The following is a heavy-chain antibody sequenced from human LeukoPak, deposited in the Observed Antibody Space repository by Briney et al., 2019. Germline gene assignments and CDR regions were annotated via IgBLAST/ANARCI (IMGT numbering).Heavy chain of an antibody. CDR1: GFTVGSKY. CDR2: IYSDGST. Sequence: GGSLRLSCAASGFTVGSKYMSWVRQAPGKGLEWVSIIYSDGSTYYADSVKGRFTISRDNAKNTLYLQMNSLRAEDTAVYYCAELGITMIGGVWGKGTTVTISS. V-gene: IGHV3-66*01. CDR3: AELGITMIGGV. D-gene: IGHD3-10*02. J-gene: IGHJ6*04.